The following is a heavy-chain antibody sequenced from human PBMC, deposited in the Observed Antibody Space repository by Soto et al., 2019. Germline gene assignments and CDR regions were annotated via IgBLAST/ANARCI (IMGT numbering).Heavy chain of an antibody. CDR3: EIAAAGIDY. Sequence: QVQLVQSGAEVKKPGSSVKVSCKSSGGTFSSYTISWVRQAPGQGLEWMGRIIPILGIANYAQKVQGRVTITADKSTSTAYMELSSLRSEDTAEYYCEIAAAGIDYLGQGTLVTVSS. V-gene: IGHV1-69*02. D-gene: IGHD6-13*01. J-gene: IGHJ4*02. CDR2: IIPILGIA. CDR1: GGTFSSYT.